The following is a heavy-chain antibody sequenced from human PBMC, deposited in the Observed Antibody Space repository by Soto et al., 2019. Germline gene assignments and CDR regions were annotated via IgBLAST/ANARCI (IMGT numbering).Heavy chain of an antibody. J-gene: IGHJ4*02. D-gene: IGHD3-3*01. CDR2: ISHDENKK. V-gene: IGHV3-30*18. CDR3: AKEEGQTRITIFGVAATHFDY. Sequence: QVQLVESGGGVVQPGMSLRLSCAASGFTFSSYGMHWVRQAPGKGLEWVAVISHDENKKYYADSVKGRFTISRDNSKGTLYLQMNSLRAEDTAVYYCAKEEGQTRITIFGVAATHFDYWGQGTLVTVSS. CDR1: GFTFSSYG.